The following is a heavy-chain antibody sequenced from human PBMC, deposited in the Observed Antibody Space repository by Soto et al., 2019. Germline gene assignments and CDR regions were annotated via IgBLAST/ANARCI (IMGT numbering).Heavy chain of an antibody. CDR1: GFTFSSYA. V-gene: IGHV3-23*01. D-gene: IGHD3-3*01. Sequence: EVQLLESGEGLVQPGGSLRLSCAASGFTFSSYAMSWVRQAPGKGLEWVSAISGSGGSTYYADSVKGRFTISRDNSKNTLYLQMNSLRAEDTAVYYCAKNYDFWSKSDPWGQGTLVTVSS. CDR3: AKNYDFWSKSDP. J-gene: IGHJ5*02. CDR2: ISGSGGST.